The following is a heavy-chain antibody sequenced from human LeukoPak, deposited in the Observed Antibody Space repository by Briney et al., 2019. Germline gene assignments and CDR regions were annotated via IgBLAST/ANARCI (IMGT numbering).Heavy chain of an antibody. CDR1: GFTFSNYV. CDR2: XXXXLNVK. D-gene: IGHD3-10*01. V-gene: IGHV3-30-3*01. Sequence: PGGSLRLSCAASGFTFSNYVIHWVRQAPGKGLEWVXVXXXXLNVKLYADSVKGRFTISRDNSRSTLYLQMNSLRPEDTAIYYCAREGYYGSGSPPSLYFDYWGQGTLVTVSS. CDR3: AREGYYGSGSPPSLYFDY. J-gene: IGHJ4*02.